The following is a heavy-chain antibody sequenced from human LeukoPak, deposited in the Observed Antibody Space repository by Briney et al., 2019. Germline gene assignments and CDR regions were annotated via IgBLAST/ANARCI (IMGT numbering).Heavy chain of an antibody. V-gene: IGHV1-46*01. Sequence: GASVKVSCKASGYTFTSNYMHWVRQAPGQGLEWMGIINPSGGSTTYAQKFQGRVTMTRDTSTSAVYMELSSLRSEDTAVYSCARDREYDSSGYYSGYDYWGQGTLVTVSS. D-gene: IGHD3-22*01. J-gene: IGHJ4*02. CDR2: INPSGGST. CDR1: GYTFTSNY. CDR3: ARDREYDSSGYYSGYDY.